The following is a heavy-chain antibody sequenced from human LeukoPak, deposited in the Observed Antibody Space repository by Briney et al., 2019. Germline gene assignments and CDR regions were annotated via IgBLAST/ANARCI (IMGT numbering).Heavy chain of an antibody. CDR3: TSRYYDISTPRRPAAAEYYYYYMDV. CDR1: GFTFSGSA. J-gene: IGHJ6*03. Sequence: PGGSLRLSCAASGFTFSGSAMHWVRQASGKGLEWVGRIRSKANSYATAYAASVKGRFTISRDDSKNTAYLQMNSLKTEDTAVYYCTSRYYDISTPRRPAAAEYYYYYMDVWGKGTTVTVSS. D-gene: IGHD3-9*01. V-gene: IGHV3-73*01. CDR2: IRSKANSYAT.